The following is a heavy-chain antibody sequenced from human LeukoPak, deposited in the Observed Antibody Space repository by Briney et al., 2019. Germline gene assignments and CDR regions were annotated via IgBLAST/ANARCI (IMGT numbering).Heavy chain of an antibody. CDR2: ISSNGGST. D-gene: IGHD1-26*01. CDR1: GFTFSGYA. J-gene: IGHJ4*02. V-gene: IGHV3-64*01. Sequence: GGSLRLSCAASGFTFSGYAMHWVRQAPGKGLEYVSAISSNGGSTYYANSVKGRFTISRYNSKNTLYLQMGSLRAEDMAVYYCARLHQLSGSYQPLDYWGQGTLVTVSS. CDR3: ARLHQLSGSYQPLDY.